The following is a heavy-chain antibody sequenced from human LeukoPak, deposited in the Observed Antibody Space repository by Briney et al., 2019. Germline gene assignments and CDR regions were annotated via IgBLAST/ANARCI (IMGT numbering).Heavy chain of an antibody. Sequence: GSLRLSCVASGFSFTSYAMSWVRQAPARGLEWVSSLRGNDDTFYSDSVKGGFTLSRDHSRNTVYLQLNGLTVDDTAVYYCAKASWVSRADAVLWGQGTLVTVSS. J-gene: IGHJ4*02. CDR2: LRGNDDT. D-gene: IGHD3-16*01. V-gene: IGHV3-23*01. CDR3: AKASWVSRADAVL. CDR1: GFSFTSYA.